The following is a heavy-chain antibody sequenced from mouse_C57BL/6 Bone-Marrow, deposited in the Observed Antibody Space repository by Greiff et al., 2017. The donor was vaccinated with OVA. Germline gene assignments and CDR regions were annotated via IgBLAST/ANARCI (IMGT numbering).Heavy chain of an antibody. CDR3: ARRGYYYGNFAWFAY. D-gene: IGHD2-1*01. CDR1: GYTFTSYW. J-gene: IGHJ3*01. Sequence: QVQLQQPGAELVKPGASVKMSCKASGYTFTSYWITWVKQRPGQGLEWIGDIYPGSGSTNYNEKFKSKATLTVDTSSSTAYMQLSSLTSEDAAVYYCARRGYYYGNFAWFAYWGQGTLVTVSA. V-gene: IGHV1-55*01. CDR2: IYPGSGST.